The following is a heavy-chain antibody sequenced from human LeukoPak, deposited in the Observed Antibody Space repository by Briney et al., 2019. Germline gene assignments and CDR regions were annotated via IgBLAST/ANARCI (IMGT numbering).Heavy chain of an antibody. V-gene: IGHV4-4*07. CDR3: ARGPLTVTRGFDP. Sequence: SETLSLTCTVSGGSINIYYWSWIRQPAGKGLEWIGRIYTSGSTNYNPSLKCRVTMSVDTSKNQFSLKLSSVTAADTAIYYCARGPLTVTRGFDPWGQGTLVTVSS. CDR1: GGSINIYY. CDR2: IYTSGST. J-gene: IGHJ5*02. D-gene: IGHD4-17*01.